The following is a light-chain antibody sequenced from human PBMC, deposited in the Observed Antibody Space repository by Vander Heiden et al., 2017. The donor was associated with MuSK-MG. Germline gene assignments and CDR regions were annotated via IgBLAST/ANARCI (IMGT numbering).Light chain of an antibody. V-gene: IGKV4-1*01. CDR2: WVS. CDR1: QSVLYSSNNKNY. CDR3: QQVDDTPWT. J-gene: IGKJ1*01. Sequence: DIVMTQSPDSLAVSLGERATINCKSSQSVLYSSNNKNYLSWYQQKPGQPPKLLISWVSTRESGVPHRFSGSGSGTDFTLTISSLQAEDVAVYYCQQVDDTPWTFGQGTKVEIK.